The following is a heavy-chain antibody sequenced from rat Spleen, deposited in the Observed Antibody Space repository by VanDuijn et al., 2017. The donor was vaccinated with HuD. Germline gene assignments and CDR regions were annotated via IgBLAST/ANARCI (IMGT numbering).Heavy chain of an antibody. J-gene: IGHJ4*01. Sequence: EVQLVESGGGLVQPGRSLKLSCVASGFTFNNYWMTWIRQAPGKGLEWVASITNTGDSTYYPDSVKGRFTISRDNAKRTLFLQMDSLRSDDTAIYYCTRGYVMDAWGQGASVTVSS. CDR3: TRGYVMDA. CDR1: GFTFNNYW. V-gene: IGHV5-31*01. CDR2: ITNTGDST.